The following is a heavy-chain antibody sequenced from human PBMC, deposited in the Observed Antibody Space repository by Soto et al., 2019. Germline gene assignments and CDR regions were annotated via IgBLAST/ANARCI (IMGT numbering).Heavy chain of an antibody. CDR3: ARARYCSFFSCYGVHGDLFDF. CDR2: IIPILGIA. V-gene: IGHV1-69*02. CDR1: GGTFSSYT. Sequence: SVKVSCKASGGTFSSYTISWVRQAPGQGLEWMGRIIPILGIANYAQKFQGRVTITADKSTSTAYMELSSLRSEDTAVYYCARARYCSFFSCYGVHGDLFDFWGRGSLVPVSA. J-gene: IGHJ4*02. D-gene: IGHD2-2*01.